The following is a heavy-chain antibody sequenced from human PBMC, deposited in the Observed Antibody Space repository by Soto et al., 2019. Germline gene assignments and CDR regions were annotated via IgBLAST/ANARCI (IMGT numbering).Heavy chain of an antibody. D-gene: IGHD2-8*01. Sequence: QVQLVESGGGVVQPGRSLRLSCAASGFTFSSYAMHWVRQAPGKGLEWVAVISYDGSNKYYADSVKGRFTISRDNSKNTLYLQMNSLRAEDTAVYYCARDRLMAPPGHYYGMDVWGQGTTVTVSS. CDR2: ISYDGSNK. V-gene: IGHV3-30-3*01. CDR3: ARDRLMAPPGHYYGMDV. J-gene: IGHJ6*02. CDR1: GFTFSSYA.